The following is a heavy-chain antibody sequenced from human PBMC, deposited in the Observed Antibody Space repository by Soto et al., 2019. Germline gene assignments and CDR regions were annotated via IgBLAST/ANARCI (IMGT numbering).Heavy chain of an antibody. D-gene: IGHD3-3*01. Sequence: GGSLRLSCAASGFTFSSYWMHWVRQAPGKGLVWVSRINSDGSSTSYADSVKGRFTISRDNAKNTLYLQMNSLRAEDTAVYYCARAPFWSGLYGMDVWGQGTTVTVSS. CDR2: INSDGSST. CDR3: ARAPFWSGLYGMDV. V-gene: IGHV3-74*01. CDR1: GFTFSSYW. J-gene: IGHJ6*02.